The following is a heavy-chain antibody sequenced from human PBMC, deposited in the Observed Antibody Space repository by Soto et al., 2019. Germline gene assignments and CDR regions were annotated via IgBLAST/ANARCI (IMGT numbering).Heavy chain of an antibody. Sequence: PGVSLRLSCAASGFTFSSYAMHWVRQAPGKGLEWVAVISYDGSNKYYADSVKGRFTISRDNSKNTLYLQMNSLRAEDTAVYYCARDEGWNYVYWGQGTLVTVSS. D-gene: IGHD1-7*01. CDR1: GFTFSSYA. CDR2: ISYDGSNK. J-gene: IGHJ4*02. V-gene: IGHV3-30-3*01. CDR3: ARDEGWNYVY.